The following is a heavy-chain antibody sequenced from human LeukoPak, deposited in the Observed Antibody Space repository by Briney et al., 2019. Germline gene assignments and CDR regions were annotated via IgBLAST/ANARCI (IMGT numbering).Heavy chain of an antibody. D-gene: IGHD3-10*01. CDR1: GFTFSSYE. CDR2: ISSGGSTI. CDR3: ARVSAGAFDI. Sequence: GGSLRLSCAASGFTFSSYEMNWVRQAPGKGLEWVSYISSGGSTIYYADSVKGRFTISRDNAKNSLYLQMNSLRAEDTAVYYCARVSAGAFDIWGQGTMVTVSS. J-gene: IGHJ3*02. V-gene: IGHV3-48*03.